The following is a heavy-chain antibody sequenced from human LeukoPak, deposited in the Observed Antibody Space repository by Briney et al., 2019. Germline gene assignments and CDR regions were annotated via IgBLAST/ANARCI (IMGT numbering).Heavy chain of an antibody. CDR1: GGSISSSSYY. CDR3: ARQEVVVVPAASDWFDP. J-gene: IGHJ5*02. Sequence: MSSETLSLTCTVSGGSISSSSYYWGWIRQPPGKGLEWIGSIYYSGSTYYNPSLKSRVTISVDTSKNQLSLKLSSVTAADTAVYYCARQEVVVVPAASDWFDPWGQGTLVTVSS. CDR2: IYYSGST. V-gene: IGHV4-39*01. D-gene: IGHD2-2*01.